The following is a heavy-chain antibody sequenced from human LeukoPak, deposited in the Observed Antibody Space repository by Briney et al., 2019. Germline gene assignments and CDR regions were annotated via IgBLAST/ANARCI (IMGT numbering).Heavy chain of an antibody. CDR2: IYPGDSDT. V-gene: IGHV5-51*01. CDR3: ARREYPLDSSGCYDAFDI. J-gene: IGHJ3*02. D-gene: IGHD6-19*01. Sequence: GESLKISCKGSGYSFTSYWIGWVRQMPGKGLEWMGIIYPGDSDTRSSPSFQGQVTISADKYIRTAYLQWSSLRASDTAMYYCARREYPLDSSGCYDAFDIWGQGTMVTVSS. CDR1: GYSFTSYW.